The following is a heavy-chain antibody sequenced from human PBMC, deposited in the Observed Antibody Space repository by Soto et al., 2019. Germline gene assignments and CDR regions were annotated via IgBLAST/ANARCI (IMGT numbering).Heavy chain of an antibody. V-gene: IGHV3-15*01. D-gene: IGHD2-21*01. CDR1: GFTFNNAW. Sequence: EVQLVESGGGLVEPGGSLRLSCAASGFTFNNAWMSWVRQAPGTGLEWIGRIKSTTDGGAIDYAAPVKGRFTISRDDSENTLYLHMSSLKTEDTAVYFCATDVAHIAVLLGLDAFDIWGQGTMVTVSS. CDR2: IKSTTDGGAI. J-gene: IGHJ3*02. CDR3: ATDVAHIAVLLGLDAFDI.